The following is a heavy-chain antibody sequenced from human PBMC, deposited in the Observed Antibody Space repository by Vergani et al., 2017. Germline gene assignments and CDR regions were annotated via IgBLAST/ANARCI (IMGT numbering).Heavy chain of an antibody. CDR1: GGSISSSSYY. V-gene: IGHV4-39*07. CDR3: ARILRYFDWLSPGGWFDP. CDR2: IYYSGST. J-gene: IGHJ5*02. D-gene: IGHD3-9*01. Sequence: QLQLQESGPGLVKPSETLSLTCTVSGGSISSSSYYWGWIRQPPGKGLEWIGSIYYSGSTYYNPSLKSRVTISVDTSKNQFSLKLSSVTAADTAVDYCARILRYFDWLSPGGWFDPWGQGTLVTVSS.